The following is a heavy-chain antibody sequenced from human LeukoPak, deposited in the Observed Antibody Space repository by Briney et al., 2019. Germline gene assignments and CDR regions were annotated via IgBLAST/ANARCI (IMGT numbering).Heavy chain of an antibody. CDR1: GFTFSSYG. CDR3: ASGIAVAGTYQDY. D-gene: IGHD6-19*01. CDR2: ISYDGSNK. J-gene: IGHJ4*02. Sequence: PGGSLRLSCAASGFTFSSYGMHWVRQAPGKGLEWVAVISYDGSNKYYADSVKGRFTISRDNSKNTLYLQMNSLRAEDTAVYYCASGIAVAGTYQDYWGQGTLVTVSS. V-gene: IGHV3-30*03.